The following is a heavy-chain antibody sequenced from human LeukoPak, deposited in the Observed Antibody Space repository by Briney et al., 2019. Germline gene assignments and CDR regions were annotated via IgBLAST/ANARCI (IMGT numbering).Heavy chain of an antibody. D-gene: IGHD2-8*02. CDR1: GYTFTSYG. CDR2: ISAYNGNT. J-gene: IGHJ4*02. CDR3: ARSAASLVVRTAVDY. V-gene: IGHV1-18*01. Sequence: GASVKVSCKASGYTFTSYGISWVRQAPGQGLEWMGWISAYNGNTNYAQKLQGRVTMTTDTSTSTAYMELRSLRSDDTAVYYCARSAASLVVRTAVDYWGQGTLVTVSS.